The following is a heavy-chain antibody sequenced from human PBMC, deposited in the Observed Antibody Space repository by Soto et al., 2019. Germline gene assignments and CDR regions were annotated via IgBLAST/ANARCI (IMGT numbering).Heavy chain of an antibody. J-gene: IGHJ3*01. D-gene: IGHD1-1*01. CDR1: GFTFRNAW. V-gene: IGHV3-15*01. CDR3: TTGGLGT. Sequence: EVQLVESGGGLVKPGGSLRLSCAASGFTFRNAWMSWVRQAPGKGLEWVGRIKSETNGGTTDYTAPVKGRFTSSRDDSRNTLYLQMNSLNTEDTAVYYCTTGGLGTWGQGTMVSVSS. CDR2: IKSETNGGTT.